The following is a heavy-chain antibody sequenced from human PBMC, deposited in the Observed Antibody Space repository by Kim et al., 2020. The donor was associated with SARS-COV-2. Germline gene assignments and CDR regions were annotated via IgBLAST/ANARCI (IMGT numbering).Heavy chain of an antibody. V-gene: IGHV3-23*01. J-gene: IGHJ4*02. Sequence: GGSLRLSCAASGFIFSSYAMSWVRQVPGKGLEWVSAISGSGGSTNYADSVKGRFIISRDNSKNTLYLQMNSLRAEDTAVYYCATRYRYSSSWYFDYWGQGTLVTVSS. CDR2: ISGSGGST. D-gene: IGHD6-13*01. CDR3: ATRYRYSSSWYFDY. CDR1: GFIFSSYA.